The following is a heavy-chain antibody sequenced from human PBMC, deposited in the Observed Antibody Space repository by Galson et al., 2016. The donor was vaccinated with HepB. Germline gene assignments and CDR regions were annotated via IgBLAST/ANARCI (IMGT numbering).Heavy chain of an antibody. CDR1: GYPFTAYW. CDR3: ARVMGEWLPYF. Sequence: QSGAEVKKSGEYLKISCETSGYPFTAYWIGWVRQPPGKGLEGMGITYPRESDTRYSPSFHGQVTIPADKSISTLYLHWSSLKASDTAMYYCARVMGEWLPYFWGQGTLVTVSS. V-gene: IGHV5-51*01. CDR2: TYPRESDT. D-gene: IGHD3-16*01. J-gene: IGHJ4*02.